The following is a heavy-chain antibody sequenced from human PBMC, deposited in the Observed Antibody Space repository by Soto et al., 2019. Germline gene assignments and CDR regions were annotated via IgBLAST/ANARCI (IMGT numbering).Heavy chain of an antibody. CDR3: ARGVLGSSRQIKTYYYYGMDV. D-gene: IGHD6-13*01. CDR1: GGSVSSGSYY. Sequence: SETLSLTCTVSGGSVSSGSYYWSWIRQPPGKGLEWIGYIYYSGSTNYNPSLKSRVTISVDTSKNQFSLKLSSVTAADTAVYYCARGVLGSSRQIKTYYYYGMDVWGQGTTVTVSS. CDR2: IYYSGST. V-gene: IGHV4-61*01. J-gene: IGHJ6*02.